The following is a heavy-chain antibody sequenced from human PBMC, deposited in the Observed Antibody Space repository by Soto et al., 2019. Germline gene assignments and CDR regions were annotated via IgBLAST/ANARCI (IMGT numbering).Heavy chain of an antibody. Sequence: QVQLVESGGGLVKPGGSLRLSCAASGFTFSDYYMSWIRQAPGKGPEWVSYISSSSSYTNYADSVKGRFTISRDNAKNSLYLQMNSLRAEDTAVYYCARTIAAAGGRRYFDLWGRGTLGTVSS. CDR2: ISSSSSYT. J-gene: IGHJ2*01. CDR1: GFTFSDYY. D-gene: IGHD6-13*01. CDR3: ARTIAAAGGRRYFDL. V-gene: IGHV3-11*05.